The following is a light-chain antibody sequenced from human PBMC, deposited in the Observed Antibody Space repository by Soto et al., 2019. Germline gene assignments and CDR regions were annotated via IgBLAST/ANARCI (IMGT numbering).Light chain of an antibody. CDR3: QQYHNWPIT. CDR2: DAS. Sequence: EIVMTHSPATLPVSPGERATLSCRASQSVSSNLAWHQQKPGQAPRILMYDASTRATGIPARFSGSGSGTEFTLTISSLQSEDFAVYYCQQYHNWPITFGQGTRLEIK. V-gene: IGKV3-15*01. J-gene: IGKJ5*01. CDR1: QSVSSN.